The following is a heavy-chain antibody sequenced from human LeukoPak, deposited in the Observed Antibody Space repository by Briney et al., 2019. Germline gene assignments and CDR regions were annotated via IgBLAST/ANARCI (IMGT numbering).Heavy chain of an antibody. Sequence: GGSLRLSCAASGFTFSSYSMNWVRQAPGKGLEWVSYISAGAGNTYYADSVKGRFTISRDNSKNTLYLQMNSLRAEDTAVYYCAKDPNGDYVGAFDNWGQGTMVTVSS. CDR2: ISAGAGNT. D-gene: IGHD4-17*01. J-gene: IGHJ3*02. CDR3: AKDPNGDYVGAFDN. CDR1: GFTFSSYS. V-gene: IGHV3-23*01.